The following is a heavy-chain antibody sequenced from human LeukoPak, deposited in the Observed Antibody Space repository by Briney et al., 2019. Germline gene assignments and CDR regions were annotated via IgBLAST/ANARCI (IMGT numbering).Heavy chain of an antibody. Sequence: GGSLRLPCAASGFTFGSYAMHWVRQAPGKGLEYVSAISSNGGSTYYANSVKGRFTISRDNSKNTLYLQMGSLRAEDMAVYYCARDWNYYYMDVWGKGTTVTISS. CDR2: ISSNGGST. V-gene: IGHV3-64*01. J-gene: IGHJ6*03. CDR3: ARDWNYYYMDV. CDR1: GFTFGSYA. D-gene: IGHD3-3*01.